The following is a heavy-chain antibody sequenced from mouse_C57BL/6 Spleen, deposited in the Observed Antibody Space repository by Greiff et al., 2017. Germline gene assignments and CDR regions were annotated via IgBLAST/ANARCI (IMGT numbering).Heavy chain of an antibody. V-gene: IGHV1-74*01. D-gene: IGHD1-1*01. Sequence: QVQLQQPGAELVKPGASVKVSCKASGYTFTSYWMHWVKQRPGQGLEWIGRIHPSDSDTNYNQKFKGKAPLTVAKSSSTAYMQLSSLTSEDSAVYYCAIYTTVVVPDAMDYWGQGTSVTVSS. J-gene: IGHJ4*01. CDR3: AIYTTVVVPDAMDY. CDR1: GYTFTSYW. CDR2: IHPSDSDT.